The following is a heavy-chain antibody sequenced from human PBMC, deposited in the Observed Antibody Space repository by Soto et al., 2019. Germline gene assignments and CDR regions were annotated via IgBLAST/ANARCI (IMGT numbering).Heavy chain of an antibody. CDR1: GGTFSSYA. Sequence: SVKVSCKASGGTFSSYAISWVRQAPGQGLEWMGGIIPIFGTANYAQKFQGRVTITADESTSTAYMELSSLRSEDTAVYYCARVDYYDSSGYYYGDYWGQGTLVTVSS. CDR2: IIPIFGTA. J-gene: IGHJ4*02. D-gene: IGHD3-22*01. CDR3: ARVDYYDSSGYYYGDY. V-gene: IGHV1-69*13.